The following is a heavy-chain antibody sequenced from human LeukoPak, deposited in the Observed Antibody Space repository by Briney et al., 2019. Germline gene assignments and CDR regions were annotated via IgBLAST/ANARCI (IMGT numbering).Heavy chain of an antibody. Sequence: PSETLSLTCTVSGGSISSGSYYWSWIRQPAGKGLEWIGRIYTSGSTNYNPSLKSRVTISVDTSKNQFSLKLSSVTAADTAVYYCARDRGIAVFDYWGQGTLVTVSS. CDR3: ARDRGIAVFDY. V-gene: IGHV4-61*02. CDR2: IYTSGST. D-gene: IGHD6-19*01. J-gene: IGHJ4*02. CDR1: GGSISSGSYY.